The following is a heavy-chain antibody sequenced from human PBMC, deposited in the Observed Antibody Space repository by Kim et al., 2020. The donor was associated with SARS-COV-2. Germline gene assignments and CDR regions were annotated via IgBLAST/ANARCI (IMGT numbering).Heavy chain of an antibody. CDR2: ISYDGSNK. V-gene: IGHV3-30*18. CDR3: AKSAAAVIGLYYFDY. CDR1: GFTFSSYG. D-gene: IGHD6-13*01. Sequence: GGSLRLSCAASGFTFSSYGMHWVRQAPGKGLEWVAVISYDGSNKYYADSVKGRFTISRDNSKNTLYLQMNSLRAEDTAVYYCAKSAAAVIGLYYFDYWGQGTLVTVSS. J-gene: IGHJ4*02.